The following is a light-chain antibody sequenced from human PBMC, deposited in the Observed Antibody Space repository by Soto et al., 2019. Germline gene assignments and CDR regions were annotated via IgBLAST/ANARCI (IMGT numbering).Light chain of an antibody. CDR2: DAS. J-gene: IGKJ1*01. CDR1: QSVSSTY. Sequence: EIVLTQSPGTLSLSPGERVTLSCRASQSVSSTYLAWYQQKPGQAPRLLIYDASSRATGIPDRFSGSGSGTDFTLTISRLEPEDFAVYYCQQYHNSLWTFGQGNQVE. CDR3: QQYHNSLWT. V-gene: IGKV3-20*01.